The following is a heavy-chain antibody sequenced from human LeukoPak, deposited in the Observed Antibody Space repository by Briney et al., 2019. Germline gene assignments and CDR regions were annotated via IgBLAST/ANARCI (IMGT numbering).Heavy chain of an antibody. V-gene: IGHV3-30*18. CDR1: GFTFSTYG. CDR3: AKAKEYYGSGYYGS. CDR2: ISYDGSNK. D-gene: IGHD3-22*01. J-gene: IGHJ5*02. Sequence: AGWSQRLSCAAPGFTFSTYGMQRVRQAPGKGLELVEDISYDGSNKYYVDSVKGRFTISRDNSNNTLYLQMNSLTAEDTAVYYCAKAKEYYGSGYYGSWGQGALVTVSS.